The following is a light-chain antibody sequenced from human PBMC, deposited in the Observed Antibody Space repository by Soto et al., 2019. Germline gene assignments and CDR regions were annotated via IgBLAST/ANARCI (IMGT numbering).Light chain of an antibody. J-gene: IGKJ2*01. CDR2: DAS. V-gene: IGKV1-5*01. Sequence: DIQMTQSPSTLAASVGDRVTITCLASQSISSWLAWYQQRPGKAPKLLIYDASSLESGVPARFSGSGSGTEFTLTISSLQPDDFATYYCQQYNSYLYTVGQGTKREIK. CDR3: QQYNSYLYT. CDR1: QSISSW.